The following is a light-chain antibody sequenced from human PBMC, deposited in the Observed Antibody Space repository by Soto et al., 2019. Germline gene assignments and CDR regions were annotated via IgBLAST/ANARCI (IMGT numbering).Light chain of an antibody. Sequence: VARVTITCRASQSISSYLNWYQQKPGKAPKLLIDAASSLQSGVPSRFSGRGSGTDFTLTISSLQPEDFATDYCQQSYSTPRTFGQGTRLDIK. CDR2: AAS. J-gene: IGKJ5*01. V-gene: IGKV1-39*01. CDR3: QQSYSTPRT. CDR1: QSISSY.